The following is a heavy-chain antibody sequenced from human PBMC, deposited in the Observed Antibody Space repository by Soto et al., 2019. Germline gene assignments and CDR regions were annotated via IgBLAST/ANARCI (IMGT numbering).Heavy chain of an antibody. J-gene: IGHJ6*03. V-gene: IGHV3-23*01. Sequence: GGSLRLSCAASGFTFSSYAMSWVRQAPGKGLEWVSAISGSGGSTYYADSVKGRFTISRDNSKNKLYLQMNSLRAEDTAVYYCASKGTIFGVVTSYYMDVWGKGTTVTVSS. D-gene: IGHD3-3*01. CDR2: ISGSGGST. CDR3: ASKGTIFGVVTSYYMDV. CDR1: GFTFSSYA.